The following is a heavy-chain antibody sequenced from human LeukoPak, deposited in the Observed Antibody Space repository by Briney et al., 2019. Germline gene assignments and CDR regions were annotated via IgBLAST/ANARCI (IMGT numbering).Heavy chain of an antibody. V-gene: IGHV4-59*08. D-gene: IGHD2-21*02. CDR1: GGSISYDY. Sequence: SETLSLTCTVSGGSISYDYWSWIRQSPGKRLEWIGYIHYSGATNYSPSLKSRVTISVDTSKNQFSLRLSSVTAADTALYYCATLRGASTAVFDSWGQGALVTVSS. J-gene: IGHJ4*02. CDR2: IHYSGAT. CDR3: ATLRGASTAVFDS.